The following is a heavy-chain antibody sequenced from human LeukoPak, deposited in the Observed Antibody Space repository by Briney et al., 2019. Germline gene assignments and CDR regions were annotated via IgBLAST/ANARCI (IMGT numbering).Heavy chain of an antibody. D-gene: IGHD3-10*01. CDR2: IWYDGSNK. Sequence: GGSLRLSCAASGFTFSSYGMHWVRQAPGKGLEWVAVIWYDGSNKYYADSVKGRFTNSRDNSKNTLYLQMNSLRAEDTAVYYCARDRRLLDGSGRLRNSNWFDPWGQGTLVTVSS. V-gene: IGHV3-33*08. CDR3: ARDRRLLDGSGRLRNSNWFDP. CDR1: GFTFSSYG. J-gene: IGHJ5*02.